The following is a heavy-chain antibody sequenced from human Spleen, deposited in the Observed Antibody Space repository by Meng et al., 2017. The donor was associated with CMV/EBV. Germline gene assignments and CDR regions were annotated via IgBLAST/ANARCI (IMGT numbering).Heavy chain of an antibody. D-gene: IGHD1-26*01. J-gene: IGHJ4*02. CDR2: IYYSGST. CDR3: ARDLWGSRYYFDY. Sequence: QVQLHESRPGLGKPSQTLALTCTVSGGSISSGDYYWSWIRQPPGKGLEWIGYIYYSGSTYYNPSLKSRVTISVDTSKNQFSLKLSSVTAADTAVYYCARDLWGSRYYFDYWGQGTLVTVSS. V-gene: IGHV4-30-4*08. CDR1: GGSISSGDYY.